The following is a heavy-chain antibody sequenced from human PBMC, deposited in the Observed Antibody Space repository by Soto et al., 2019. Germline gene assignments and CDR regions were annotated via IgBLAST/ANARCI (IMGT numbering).Heavy chain of an antibody. CDR1: GGTFSSYA. V-gene: IGHV1-69*13. D-gene: IGHD3-10*01. CDR3: ARVTSMVRGVIDNWFDP. J-gene: IGHJ5*01. Sequence: SVKVSCKASGGTFSSYAIHWVRQAPGQGLEWMGGIIPMYGPAKYAQRFQGRVTITADESTTTVYMELTSLTSQDTAVYYCARVTSMVRGVIDNWFDPWGQGTLVTVYS. CDR2: IIPMYGPA.